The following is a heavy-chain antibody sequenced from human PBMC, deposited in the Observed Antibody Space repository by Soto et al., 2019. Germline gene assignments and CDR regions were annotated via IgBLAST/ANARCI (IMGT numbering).Heavy chain of an antibody. CDR1: GGSISSGGYS. D-gene: IGHD6-13*01. J-gene: IGHJ3*02. CDR2: IYHSGST. V-gene: IGHV4-30-2*01. Sequence: PSETLSLTCAVSGGSISSGGYSWSWIRQPPGKGLEWIGYIYHSGSTYYNPSLKSRVTISVDRYKNQFSLKLSSVTAADTAVYYCARAIAAAGTRAFDIWGQGTMVTVSS. CDR3: ARAIAAAGTRAFDI.